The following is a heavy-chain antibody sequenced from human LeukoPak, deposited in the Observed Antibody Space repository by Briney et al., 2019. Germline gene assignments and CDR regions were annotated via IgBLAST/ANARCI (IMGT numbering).Heavy chain of an antibody. Sequence: PGGSLRLSCAASGFTFSSYTMSWVRQAPGKGLEWVSTITTSDGNTYYADSVKGRFTVSRDNSKNTLFLQMNSLRAEDTAVYYCAKEGGLWVSSPLGDFLGRGTLVTVSS. J-gene: IGHJ4*02. D-gene: IGHD3-16*01. CDR1: GFTFSSYT. V-gene: IGHV3-23*01. CDR3: AKEGGLWVSSPLGDF. CDR2: ITTSDGNT.